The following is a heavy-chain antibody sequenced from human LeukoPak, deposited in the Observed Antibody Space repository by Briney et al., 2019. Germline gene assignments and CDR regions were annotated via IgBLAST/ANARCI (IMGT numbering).Heavy chain of an antibody. V-gene: IGHV4-59*08. CDR1: GGSISSYY. Sequence: SETLSLTCTVSGGSISSYYWSWIRRPPGKGLEWIGYIYYTGSTSYNPSLKSRVTISLDTSKSQFSLRLTSVTAAVTAVYYCASHGSSGHDPLTWGQGTLVTVSS. J-gene: IGHJ4*02. CDR2: IYYTGST. CDR3: ASHGSSGHDPLT. D-gene: IGHD5-12*01.